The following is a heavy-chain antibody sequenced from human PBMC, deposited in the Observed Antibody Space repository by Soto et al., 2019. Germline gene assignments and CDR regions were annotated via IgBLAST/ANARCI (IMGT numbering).Heavy chain of an antibody. D-gene: IGHD2-15*01. Sequence: QLQLQESGPGLVKPSETLSLTCTVSGGSISSSSYYWGWIRQPPGKGLELIGSIDYSGSTYYNPSLKSRVTISVDTSKNQFSLKLSSVTAADTAVYYCARHRKLPIPFDYWGQGTLVTVSS. CDR2: IDYSGST. J-gene: IGHJ4*02. CDR1: GGSISSSSYY. V-gene: IGHV4-39*01. CDR3: ARHRKLPIPFDY.